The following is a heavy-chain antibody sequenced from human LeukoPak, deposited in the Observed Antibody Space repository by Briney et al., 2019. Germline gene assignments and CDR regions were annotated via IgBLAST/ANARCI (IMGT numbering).Heavy chain of an antibody. V-gene: IGHV4-34*01. CDR3: ASSQYSNLDY. Sequence: SETLSLACAVYGGSFSGYYWSWIRQPPGKGLEWIGEINHSGSTNYNPSLKSRVTISVDTSKNQFSLKLSSVTAADTAVYYCASSQYSNLDYWGQGTLVTVSS. CDR1: GGSFSGYY. CDR2: INHSGST. J-gene: IGHJ4*02. D-gene: IGHD4-11*01.